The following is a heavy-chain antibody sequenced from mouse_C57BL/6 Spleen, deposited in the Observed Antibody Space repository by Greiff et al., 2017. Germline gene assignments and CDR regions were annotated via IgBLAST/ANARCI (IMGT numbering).Heavy chain of an antibody. J-gene: IGHJ4*01. CDR3: ARSYDYVLYYYAMDY. CDR1: GHAFSCHR. CDR2: IYPGDGDT. D-gene: IGHD2-4*01. V-gene: IGHV1-80*01. Sequence: VQLQQSGAELVKPGASVKISCKASGHAFSCHRMNWVKPRPGKGLEGDGQIYPGDGDTYHNGKFKGKGTLTADKSTSTAYMQLNSLTSEDTAVYFGARSYDYVLYYYAMDYWGQGTSVTVSS.